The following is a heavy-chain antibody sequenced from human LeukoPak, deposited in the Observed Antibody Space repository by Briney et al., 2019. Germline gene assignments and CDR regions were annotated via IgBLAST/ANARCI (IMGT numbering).Heavy chain of an antibody. V-gene: IGHV1-69*13. Sequence: SVKVSCKASGGTFSSYAISWVRQAPGQGLEWMGGIIPIFGTANYAQKLQGRVTITADESTSTAYMELSSLRSEDTAVYYCARVGGGYDSSGFYSLPFDIWGQGTMVTVSS. J-gene: IGHJ3*02. CDR2: IIPIFGTA. CDR1: GGTFSSYA. D-gene: IGHD3-22*01. CDR3: ARVGGGYDSSGFYSLPFDI.